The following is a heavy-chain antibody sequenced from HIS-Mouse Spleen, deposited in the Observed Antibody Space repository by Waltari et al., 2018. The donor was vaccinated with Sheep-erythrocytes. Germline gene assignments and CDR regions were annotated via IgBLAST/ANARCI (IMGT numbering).Heavy chain of an antibody. D-gene: IGHD6-19*01. CDR3: ALSVDLAGAFDI. CDR1: GGSFSGYY. CDR2: INHSGST. V-gene: IGHV4-34*01. J-gene: IGHJ3*02. Sequence: QVQLQQWGAGLLKPSETLSLTFAVYGGSFSGYYWIGEINHSGSTNYNPSLKSRVTISVDTSKNQFSLKLSSVTAADTAVYYCALSVDLAGAFDIWGQGTMVTVSS.